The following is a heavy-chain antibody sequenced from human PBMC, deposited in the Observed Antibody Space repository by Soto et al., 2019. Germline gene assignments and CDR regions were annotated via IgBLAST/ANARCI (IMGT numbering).Heavy chain of an antibody. CDR1: GFTFTNYW. CDR3: TRVGYGSGKDFDY. V-gene: IGHV3-74*03. J-gene: IGHJ4*02. D-gene: IGHD3-10*01. Sequence: EVQLVESGGGLVQTGGSLRLSCAASGFTFTNYWMHWVRQAPGKGLVWGSRINTDESSTEYADSVKGRFTISRDNAKNTLYLQMTSLGADDTAVYYCTRVGYGSGKDFDYWGQGTLVTVSS. CDR2: INTDESST.